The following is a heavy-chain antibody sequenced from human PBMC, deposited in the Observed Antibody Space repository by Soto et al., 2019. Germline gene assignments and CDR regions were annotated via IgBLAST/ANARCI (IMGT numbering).Heavy chain of an antibody. D-gene: IGHD3-3*01. CDR2: ISWTSGSI. V-gene: IGHV3-9*01. Sequence: EVQLVESGGGLVQPGRSLRLSCAASGFTFDDYAMHWGRQAPGKGLEWVSGISWTSGSIGYADSVKGRFTISRDNAKNSLYLQMNSLRAEDTALYYCAKGGGEWLFPPFDYWGQGTLVTVSS. CDR3: AKGGGEWLFPPFDY. CDR1: GFTFDDYA. J-gene: IGHJ4*02.